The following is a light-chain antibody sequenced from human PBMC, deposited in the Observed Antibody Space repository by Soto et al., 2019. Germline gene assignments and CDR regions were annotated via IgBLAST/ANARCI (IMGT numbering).Light chain of an antibody. Sequence: VLTQSPAILSLSPGEGSTLSCRGSQSVHSTYLAWYQQKSGQAPRLLIYGTSSRATGIPDRFSGSGSGTDFTLTISGLEPEDFAVYYCQQYGRAPRLTFGGGTKVDIK. CDR2: GTS. CDR3: QQYGRAPRLT. CDR1: QSVHSTY. J-gene: IGKJ4*01. V-gene: IGKV3-20*01.